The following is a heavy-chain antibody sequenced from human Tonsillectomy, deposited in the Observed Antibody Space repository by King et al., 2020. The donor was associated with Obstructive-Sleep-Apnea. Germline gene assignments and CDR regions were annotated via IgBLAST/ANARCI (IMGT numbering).Heavy chain of an antibody. J-gene: IGHJ4*02. CDR2: FYYSGST. CDR3: AKHKYYYDSSDYYPGYFDY. V-gene: IGHV4-59*08. Sequence: VQLQESGPGLVKPSETLSLTCTVSGGSIRNYYWCWIRQPPGKGLEWIGYFYYSGSTNYNPSLTSRVTISADTSKNQFSLKLSSVTAADTAVYYCAKHKYYYDSSDYYPGYFDYWGQGTLVTVSS. CDR1: GGSIRNYY. D-gene: IGHD3-22*01.